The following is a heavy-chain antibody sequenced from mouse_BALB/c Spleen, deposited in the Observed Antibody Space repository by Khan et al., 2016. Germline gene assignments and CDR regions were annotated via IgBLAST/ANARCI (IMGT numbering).Heavy chain of an antibody. CDR2: IWSGGST. D-gene: IGHD2-4*01. CDR1: GFSLTYYG. CDR3: ASIDDYEGYFDV. J-gene: IGHJ1*01. Sequence: QVQLKESGPGLVQPSQSLSITCTVSGFSLTYYGVHWVRQPPGKGLEWLGVIWSGGSTDYDAAFISRLSINKDNSKSQVFFKMSSLQADDTAIYYCASIDDYEGYFDVWGAGTTGTVSS. V-gene: IGHV2-4*02.